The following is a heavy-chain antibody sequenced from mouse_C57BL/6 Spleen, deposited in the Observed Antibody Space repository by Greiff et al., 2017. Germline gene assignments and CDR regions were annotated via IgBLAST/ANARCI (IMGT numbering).Heavy chain of an antibody. D-gene: IGHD2-1*01. CDR2: IDPSDSYT. CDR1: GYTFTSYW. CDR3: ARGGNYVSYYFDY. J-gene: IGHJ2*01. Sequence: QVQLQQPGAELVMPGASVKLSCKASGYTFTSYWMHWVKQRPGQGLEWIGEIDPSDSYTNYNQKFKGKSTLTVDKSSSTAYMQLSSLTSEDSAVYYGARGGNYVSYYFDYWGQGTTLTVSS. V-gene: IGHV1-69*01.